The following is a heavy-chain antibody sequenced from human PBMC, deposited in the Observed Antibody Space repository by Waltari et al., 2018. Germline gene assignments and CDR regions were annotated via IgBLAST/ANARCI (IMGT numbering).Heavy chain of an antibody. J-gene: IGHJ4*02. V-gene: IGHV3-7*01. Sequence: EVQLVESGGGLVQPGGSLRLSCAASGFTFSSHWMSWVRQAPGKGLEWVANIKQDGSEKYYVDSVKGRFTISRDNAKNSLYLQMNSLRAEDTAVYYCARTIDPAHYFDYWGQGTLVTVSS. CDR2: IKQDGSEK. CDR3: ARTIDPAHYFDY. CDR1: GFTFSSHW.